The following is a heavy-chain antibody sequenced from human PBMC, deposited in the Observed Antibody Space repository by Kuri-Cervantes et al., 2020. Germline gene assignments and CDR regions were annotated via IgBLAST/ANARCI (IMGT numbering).Heavy chain of an antibody. Sequence: ETLSLTCAASGFTVSSNYMSWVRQAPGKGLEWVGRIRNKANNYATTYAASVKGRFTISRDDSKSTAYLQMSSLKTEDTAVYYCASSVISITVAGTSDYWGQGTLVTVSS. CDR3: ASSVISITVAGTSDY. CDR2: IRNKANNYAT. D-gene: IGHD6-19*01. J-gene: IGHJ4*02. V-gene: IGHV3-73*01. CDR1: GFTVSSNY.